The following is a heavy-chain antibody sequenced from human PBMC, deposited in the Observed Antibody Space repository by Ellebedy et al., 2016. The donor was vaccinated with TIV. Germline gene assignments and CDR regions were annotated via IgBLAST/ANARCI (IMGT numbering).Heavy chain of an antibody. CDR3: VTWGQSYGR. Sequence: GESLKISCAASGFTFSSHWMSWVRQAPGKGLEWVANIKQDGSEKYYVDSVKGRFTISRDNAKRSLFLQMNSLRVDDTAVYYCVTWGQSYGRWGQGSLVTISS. J-gene: IGHJ4*02. CDR2: IKQDGSEK. D-gene: IGHD3-16*01. V-gene: IGHV3-7*03. CDR1: GFTFSSHW.